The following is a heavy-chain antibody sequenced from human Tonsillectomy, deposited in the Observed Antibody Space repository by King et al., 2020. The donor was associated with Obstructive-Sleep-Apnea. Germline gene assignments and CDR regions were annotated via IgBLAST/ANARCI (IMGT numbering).Heavy chain of an antibody. Sequence: VQLVESGGGLVQPGGSLKLSCAASGFIISGSAMQWVRQASGKGPEWIGRIRSKDNNYATAYAASVKGRFTVSRVDSKNLAYLQMNCLKTEDTAVYYCTRPGGDAYYYYGMDVWGQGATVTVSS. CDR3: TRPGGDAYYYYGMDV. CDR1: GFIISGSA. V-gene: IGHV3-73*02. D-gene: IGHD2-21*02. J-gene: IGHJ6*02. CDR2: IRSKDNNYAT.